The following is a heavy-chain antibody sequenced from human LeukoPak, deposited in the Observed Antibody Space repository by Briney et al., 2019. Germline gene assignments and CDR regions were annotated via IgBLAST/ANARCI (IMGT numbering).Heavy chain of an antibody. J-gene: IGHJ6*02. Sequence: ASVKVSCKASGYTFTGYYMHWVRQAPGQGLEWMGWINPNSGGTNYAQKFQGRVTMTRDTSISTAYMELSRLRSDDTAVYYCVRVRSNCSSTSCYSTYYYGMDVWGQGTTVTVSS. V-gene: IGHV1-2*02. CDR2: INPNSGGT. CDR3: VRVRSNCSSTSCYSTYYYGMDV. CDR1: GYTFTGYY. D-gene: IGHD2-2*01.